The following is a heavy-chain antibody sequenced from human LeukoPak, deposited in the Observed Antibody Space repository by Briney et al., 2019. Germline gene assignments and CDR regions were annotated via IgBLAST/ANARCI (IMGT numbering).Heavy chain of an antibody. J-gene: IGHJ4*02. CDR1: GYTFTGYY. CDR3: ARDWGSSWTTVVTGIDY. V-gene: IGHV1-2*02. D-gene: IGHD4-23*01. CDR2: INPNSGGT. Sequence: ASVKVSCKASGYTFTGYYMHWVRQAPGQGLEWMGWINPNSGGTNYAQKFQGRVTMTRDTSISTAYMELSRLRSDDTAVYYCARDWGSSWTTVVTGIDYWGQGTLVTVSS.